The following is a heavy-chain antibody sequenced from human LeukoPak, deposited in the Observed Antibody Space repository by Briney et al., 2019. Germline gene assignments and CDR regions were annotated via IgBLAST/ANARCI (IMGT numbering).Heavy chain of an antibody. J-gene: IGHJ4*02. V-gene: IGHV4-31*03. CDR3: ARARQYCSSTSCNGYYFDY. CDR1: GGSIVSYY. CDR2: IYYSGST. Sequence: PSETLSLTCTVSGGSIVSYYWSWIRQHPGKGLEWIGYIYYSGSTYYNPSLKSRVTISVDTSKNQFSLKLSSVTAADTAVYYCARARQYCSSTSCNGYYFDYWGQGTLVTVSS. D-gene: IGHD2-2*01.